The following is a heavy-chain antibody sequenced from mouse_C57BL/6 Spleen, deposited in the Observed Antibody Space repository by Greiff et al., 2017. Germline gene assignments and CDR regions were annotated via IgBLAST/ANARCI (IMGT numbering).Heavy chain of an antibody. CDR2: IRNKANNHAT. J-gene: IGHJ1*03. Sequence: EVKLVESGGGLVQPGGSMKLSCAASGFTFSDAWMDWVRQSPEKGLEWVAEIRNKANNHATYYAESVKGRFTISRDDSKSSVYLQMNSLRAEDTGIYYCTRPGLLRPWYFDVWGTGTTVTVSS. CDR3: TRPGLLRPWYFDV. D-gene: IGHD2-3*01. CDR1: GFTFSDAW. V-gene: IGHV6-6*01.